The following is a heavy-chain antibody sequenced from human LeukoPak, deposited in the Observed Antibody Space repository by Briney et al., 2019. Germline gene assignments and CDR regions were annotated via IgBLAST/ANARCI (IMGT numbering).Heavy chain of an antibody. CDR3: ATLAIGELFDS. CDR1: GFTFSSYW. Sequence: GGSLRLSCAASGFTFSSYWMHWVRQAPGKGLVWVSRINSDGSSTSYADSVKGRFTISRDNSKNTLYLQMNSLRAEDTAVYYCATLAIGELFDSWGQGTLVTVSS. V-gene: IGHV3-74*01. J-gene: IGHJ4*02. CDR2: INSDGSST. D-gene: IGHD3-10*01.